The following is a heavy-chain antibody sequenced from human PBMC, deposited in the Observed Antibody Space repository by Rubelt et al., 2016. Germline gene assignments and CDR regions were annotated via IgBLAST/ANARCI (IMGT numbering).Heavy chain of an antibody. CDR1: GFTFSSYW. CDR2: VNPDGSRT. CDR3: ARVYTSTSGRGLDY. D-gene: IGHD6-6*01. V-gene: IGHV3-74*01. Sequence: GGLVQPGGSLRLSCAASGFTFSSYWMHWVRQVPGKGLVWVSRVNPDGSRTDYADSAKGRFTISRDNAKNSLYLQMNSLRADDTAIYYCARVYTSTSGRGLDYWGQGTLVTVSA. J-gene: IGHJ4*02.